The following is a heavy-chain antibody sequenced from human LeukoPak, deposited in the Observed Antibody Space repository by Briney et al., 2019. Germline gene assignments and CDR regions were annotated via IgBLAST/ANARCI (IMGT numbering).Heavy chain of an antibody. CDR3: ARAWDSGYYYDSSGYYGGYNWFDP. J-gene: IGHJ5*02. V-gene: IGHV4-59*01. CDR2: IYYSGST. CDR1: GGSISSYY. Sequence: SETLSLTCTVSGGSISSYYWSWIRQPPGKGLEWIGYIYYSGSTNYNPSLKSRVTISVDTSKNQFSLKLSSVTAADTAVYYCARAWDSGYYYDSSGYYGGYNWFDPWGQGTLVTVSS. D-gene: IGHD3-22*01.